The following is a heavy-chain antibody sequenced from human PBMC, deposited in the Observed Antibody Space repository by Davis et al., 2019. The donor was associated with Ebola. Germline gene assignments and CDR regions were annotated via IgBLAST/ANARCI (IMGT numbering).Heavy chain of an antibody. CDR3: ARDEKYYDFWSGYYSYYFDY. D-gene: IGHD3-3*01. CDR2: ISSSSSYI. Sequence: GESLKISCAASGFTFSSYWMHWVRQAPGKGLERVSSISSSSSYIYYADSVKGRFTISRDNSKNTLYLQMNSLRAEDTAVYYCARDEKYYDFWSGYYSYYFDYWGQGTLVTVSS. CDR1: GFTFSSYW. V-gene: IGHV3-21*01. J-gene: IGHJ4*02.